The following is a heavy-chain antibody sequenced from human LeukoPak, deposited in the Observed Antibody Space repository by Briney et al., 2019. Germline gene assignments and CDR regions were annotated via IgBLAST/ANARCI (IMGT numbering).Heavy chain of an antibody. Sequence: PSETLSLTCTVSGGSISRYYWSWVRQPPGKGLEWIGYIYYSGSTNYSPSLKKRLTISVDTYKNQFSQKLSSVPGADTAVYYCARTYGSSGLGYFDLWGRGTLVTVSS. D-gene: IGHD6-13*01. CDR2: IYYSGST. CDR1: GGSISRYY. CDR3: ARTYGSSGLGYFDL. V-gene: IGHV4-59*01. J-gene: IGHJ2*01.